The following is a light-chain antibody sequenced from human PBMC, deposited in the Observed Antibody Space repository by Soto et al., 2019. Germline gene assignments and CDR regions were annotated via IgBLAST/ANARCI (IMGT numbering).Light chain of an antibody. CDR3: SSYTSSSILYV. V-gene: IGLV2-14*01. J-gene: IGLJ1*01. Sequence: QSALTQPASVSGSTGQSITISCTGTSSDVGGYNYVCWYQQHPGKAPKLMIYDVSNRPSGVSNRFSGSKSGNTASLTISGLQAEDEADYYCSSYTSSSILYVFRTGTKVTVL. CDR2: DVS. CDR1: SSDVGGYNY.